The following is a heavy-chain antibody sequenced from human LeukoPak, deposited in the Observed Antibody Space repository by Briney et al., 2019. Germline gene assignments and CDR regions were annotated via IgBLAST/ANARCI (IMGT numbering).Heavy chain of an antibody. V-gene: IGHV1-46*01. CDR3: ARDTSGSYYANYYYYMDV. J-gene: IGHJ6*03. CDR2: INPSGGST. Sequence: ASVKVSCKASGYTFTSYYMHWVRQAPGQGLEWMGIINPSGGSTSYAQKFQGRVTMTRDMSTSTVYMELSSLRSEDTAVYYCARDTSGSYYANYYYYMDVWGKGTTVTVSS. D-gene: IGHD1-26*01. CDR1: GYTFTSYY.